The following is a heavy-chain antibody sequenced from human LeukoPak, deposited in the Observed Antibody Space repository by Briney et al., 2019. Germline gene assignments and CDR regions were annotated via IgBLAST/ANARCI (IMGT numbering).Heavy chain of an antibody. J-gene: IGHJ4*02. V-gene: IGHV3-74*01. D-gene: IGHD3-22*01. CDR3: AKLEVVSSPFDY. CDR2: INSDGSST. CDR1: GFTFSSYW. Sequence: GGSLRLSCAASGFTFSSYWMHWVRQAPGKGLVWVSRINSDGSSTSYADSVKGRFTISRDNAKNTLYLQMNSLRAEDTAVYYCAKLEVVSSPFDYWGQGTLVTVSS.